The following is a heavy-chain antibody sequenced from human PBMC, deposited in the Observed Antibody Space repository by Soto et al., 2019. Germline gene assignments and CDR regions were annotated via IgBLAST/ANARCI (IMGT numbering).Heavy chain of an antibody. V-gene: IGHV3-21*01. CDR3: ARESGSFWSGYSNLVDY. Sequence: PGGSLRLSCAASGFTFSSYSMNWVRQAPGKGLEWVSSISSSSSYIYYADSVKGRFTISRDNAKNSLYLQMNSLRAEDTAVYYCARESGSFWSGYSNLVDYWGQGTLVTVSS. CDR1: GFTFSSYS. J-gene: IGHJ4*02. D-gene: IGHD3-3*01. CDR2: ISSSSSYI.